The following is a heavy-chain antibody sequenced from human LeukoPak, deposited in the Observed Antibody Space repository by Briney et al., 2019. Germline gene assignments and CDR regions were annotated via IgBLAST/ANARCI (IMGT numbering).Heavy chain of an antibody. CDR2: ISAYNGNT. Sequence: ASVKVSRKPSGYTFGTHWMHWVRQAPGQGLEWMGWISAYNGNTNYAQKLQGRVTMTTDTSTSTAYMELRSLRSDDTAVYYCARSVVVVVAAPDYWGQGTLVTVSS. D-gene: IGHD2-15*01. CDR1: GYTFGTHW. V-gene: IGHV1-18*04. CDR3: ARSVVVVVAAPDY. J-gene: IGHJ4*02.